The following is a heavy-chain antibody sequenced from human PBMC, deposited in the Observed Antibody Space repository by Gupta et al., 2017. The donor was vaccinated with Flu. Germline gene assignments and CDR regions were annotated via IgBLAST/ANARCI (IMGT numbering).Heavy chain of an antibody. Sequence: QVQLVQSGAEVKKPGSSVKVSCEASGATFSNYGISWVRQAPGQGPEWMGGIVPVFGRPTYAQKFQGRVTITADKSTTTAYMELSSLRSEDTAVYYCASGMVVVPAAMLGYGLDVWGQGTTVIVSS. CDR2: IVPVFGRP. CDR3: ASGMVVVPAAMLGYGLDV. D-gene: IGHD2-2*01. CDR1: GATFSNYG. J-gene: IGHJ6*02. V-gene: IGHV1-69*06.